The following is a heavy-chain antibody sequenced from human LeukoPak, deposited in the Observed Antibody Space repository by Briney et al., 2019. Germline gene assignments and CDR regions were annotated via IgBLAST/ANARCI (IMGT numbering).Heavy chain of an antibody. CDR2: INEDGSNK. CDR3: TRVIVVAPGYFDYFDF. J-gene: IGHJ4*02. D-gene: IGHD3-9*01. CDR1: GFSFSNHY. V-gene: IGHV3-7*01. Sequence: GGSLRLSCTASGFSFSNHYMRWIRQAPGKGLEWVANINEDGSNKWHLGSVKGRFTVSRDNARNSLYLQMNSLRVEDTAVYYCTRVIVVAPGYFDYFDFWGQGVLVTVSS.